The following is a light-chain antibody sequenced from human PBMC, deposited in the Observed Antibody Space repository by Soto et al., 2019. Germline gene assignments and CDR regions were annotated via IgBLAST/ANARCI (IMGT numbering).Light chain of an antibody. CDR2: SAS. CDR3: QHYGYSFWT. V-gene: IGKV3-20*01. CDR1: HSVSCSY. J-gene: IGKJ1*01. Sequence: ELVLTQSPGTLSLSPGERATLSCRVGHSVSCSYLAWYQQKPGQAPRLRIYSASSRATGIPDRFSGSGSGADYHLTPRILEPQYAAMYYCQHYGYSFWTFVQGTKVEIK.